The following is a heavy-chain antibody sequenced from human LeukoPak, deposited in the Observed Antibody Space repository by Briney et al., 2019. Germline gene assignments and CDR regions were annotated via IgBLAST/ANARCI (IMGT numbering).Heavy chain of an antibody. D-gene: IGHD3-22*01. CDR1: GFTFTNAW. V-gene: IGHV3-15*01. CDR3: VRDDDRPDNGLDY. CDR2: LKSKTHDETT. J-gene: IGHJ4*02. Sequence: GGSLRLSCAASGFTFTNAWMTWVRQAPGKGLEWVGRLKSKTHDETTDYAAPVKGRFTISRDNSKNTLYLQMNSLRAEDTALYYCVRDDDRPDNGLDYWGQGTLVTVSS.